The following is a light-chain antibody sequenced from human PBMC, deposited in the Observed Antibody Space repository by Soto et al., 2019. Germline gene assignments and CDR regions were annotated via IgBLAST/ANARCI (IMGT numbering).Light chain of an antibody. CDR2: KAS. V-gene: IGKV1-5*03. Sequence: IQMTQSPSSLSASVGDRVTITCRASQSISSYLNWYQQKPGKAPNLLIYKASTLETGVPSRFSGSASGTEFTLTISSLQPDDFATYYCQQHADYPITFGGGAKVDIK. J-gene: IGKJ4*01. CDR1: QSISSY. CDR3: QQHADYPIT.